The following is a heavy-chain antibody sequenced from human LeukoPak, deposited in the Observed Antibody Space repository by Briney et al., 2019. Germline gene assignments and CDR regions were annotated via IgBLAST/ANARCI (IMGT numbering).Heavy chain of an antibody. Sequence: GGSLRLSCAASGFTFSINWMSWVRQAPGKGLGWVASIKQDGSAKYYMDSVKGRFTISRDNAKNSLSLQMNSLRVEDTAVYYCAKGFMWGQGTLVTVSS. J-gene: IGHJ4*02. CDR2: IKQDGSAK. CDR1: GFTFSINW. V-gene: IGHV3-7*01. CDR3: AKGFM. D-gene: IGHD3-16*01.